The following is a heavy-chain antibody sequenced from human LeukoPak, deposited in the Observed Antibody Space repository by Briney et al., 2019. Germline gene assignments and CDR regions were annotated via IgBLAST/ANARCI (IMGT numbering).Heavy chain of an antibody. Sequence: RRSLRLSCETSGFTFSHFGMHWVRHAPGAGLEWVAVILSDVSITYYADSVKGRFTLSRDTSRNTLYLQMSSLRAEDTAVSYCEKDAEKGCDYSNSLNYWGQGTLVTVSS. J-gene: IGHJ4*02. CDR1: GFTFSHFG. V-gene: IGHV3-33*06. D-gene: IGHD4-11*01. CDR2: ILSDVSIT. CDR3: EKDAEKGCDYSNSLNY.